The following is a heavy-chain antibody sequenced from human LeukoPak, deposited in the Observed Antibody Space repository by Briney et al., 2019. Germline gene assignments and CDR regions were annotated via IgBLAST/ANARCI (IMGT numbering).Heavy chain of an antibody. CDR3: ARRRDGYNFRDAFAI. J-gene: IGHJ3*02. D-gene: IGHD5-24*01. CDR1: GFTFSDYY. CDR2: ISSSGSTI. V-gene: IGHV3-11*01. Sequence: GGSLRLSCAASGFTFSDYYMSWIRQAPGKGLEWVSYISSSGSTIYYADSVKGRFTISRDNAKNSLYLQMNSLRAEDTAVYYCARRRDGYNFRDAFAIWGQGTMVTVSS.